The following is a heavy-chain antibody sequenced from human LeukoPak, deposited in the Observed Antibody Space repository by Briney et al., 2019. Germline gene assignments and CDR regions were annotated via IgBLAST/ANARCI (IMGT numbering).Heavy chain of an antibody. J-gene: IGHJ6*03. CDR1: GGSISSYY. D-gene: IGHD3-10*01. CDR3: ARLYGSGSNHYYYYMDV. V-gene: IGHV4-4*07. Sequence: SETLSLTCAVSGGSISSYYWSWIRQPAGKGLEWIGRIYTSESTNYNPSLMSRVTMSVDTTKNQFSLKLSSVTAADTAVYYCARLYGSGSNHYYYYMDVWGKGTTVTVSS. CDR2: IYTSEST.